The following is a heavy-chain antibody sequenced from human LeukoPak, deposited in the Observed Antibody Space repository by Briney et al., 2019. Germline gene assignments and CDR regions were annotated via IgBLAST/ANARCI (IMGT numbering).Heavy chain of an antibody. CDR2: ISGSGGST. CDR1: GFTFSSYA. CDR3: AKSLHSSGWYWYYYYGMDV. J-gene: IGHJ6*02. Sequence: PGGSLRLSCAASGFTFSSYAMSWVRQAPGQGLEWVSAISGSGGSTYYADTVKGRFTISRDNSKTTLYLQMNSLRAEDTAVYYCAKSLHSSGWYWYYYYGMDVWGQGTTVTVSS. V-gene: IGHV3-23*01. D-gene: IGHD6-19*01.